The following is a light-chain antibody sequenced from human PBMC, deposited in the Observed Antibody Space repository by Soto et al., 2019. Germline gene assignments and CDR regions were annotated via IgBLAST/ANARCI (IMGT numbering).Light chain of an antibody. J-gene: IGLJ3*02. CDR1: SSDVGSYNL. CDR2: EGS. V-gene: IGLV2-23*01. CDR3: SSYAGNLAV. Sequence: QSALTQPASVSGSPGQSITISCTGTSSDVGSYNLVSWYQQHPGKAPKLMIYEGSKRPSGVSNRFSGSKSGNTASLTISGLQAEDEAHYYCSSYAGNLAVFGGGTKLTVL.